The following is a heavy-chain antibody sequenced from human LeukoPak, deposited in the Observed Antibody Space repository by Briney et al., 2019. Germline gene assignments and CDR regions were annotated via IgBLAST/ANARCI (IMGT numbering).Heavy chain of an antibody. D-gene: IGHD2-2*01. CDR2: IRYDGSNK. V-gene: IGHV3-30*02. CDR3: ASYCSSTSCYYGNYGMDV. J-gene: IGHJ6*02. Sequence: GGSLRLSCAASGFTFSSYGMHWVRQAPGKGLEWVAFIRYDGSNKYYADSVKGRFTISRDNAKNSLYLQMNSLRAEDTAVYYCASYCSSTSCYYGNYGMDVWGQGTTVTVSS. CDR1: GFTFSSYG.